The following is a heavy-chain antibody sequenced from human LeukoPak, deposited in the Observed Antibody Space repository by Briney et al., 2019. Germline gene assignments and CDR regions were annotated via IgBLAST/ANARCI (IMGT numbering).Heavy chain of an antibody. CDR2: ISSRSDTI. J-gene: IGHJ4*02. CDR1: GFNFNTYH. Sequence: PGGSLRLSCAASGFNFNTYHMNWVRQAPGKGLEWLSSISSRSDTIYYADSVRGRFTLSRDNAENSLYLQMRSLTDEDTAVYYCAREWQYAPDYWGQGTLVTVSS. D-gene: IGHD2-2*01. V-gene: IGHV3-48*02. CDR3: AREWQYAPDY.